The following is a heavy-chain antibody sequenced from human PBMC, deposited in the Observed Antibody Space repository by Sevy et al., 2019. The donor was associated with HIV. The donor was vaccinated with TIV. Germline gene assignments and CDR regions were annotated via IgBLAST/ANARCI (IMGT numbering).Heavy chain of an antibody. CDR3: ARETRSGNDAFDI. V-gene: IGHV3-30-3*01. D-gene: IGHD1-26*01. CDR2: IPYDGSNK. J-gene: IGHJ3*02. Sequence: GGSLRLSCAASGFTFSSYAMHWVRQAPGKGLEWVAVIPYDGSNKYYADSVKGRFTISRDNTKNTLYLQMNSLRAEDTAVYYCARETRSGNDAFDIWGQGTMVTVSS. CDR1: GFTFSSYA.